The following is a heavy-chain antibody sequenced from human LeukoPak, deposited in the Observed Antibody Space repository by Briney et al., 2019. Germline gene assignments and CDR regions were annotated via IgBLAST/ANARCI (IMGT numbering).Heavy chain of an antibody. V-gene: IGHV1-18*01. CDR2: ISAYNGNT. D-gene: IGHD6-19*01. Sequence: GASVKVSCKASGYTFTSYGISWVRQAPGQGLEWMGWISAYNGNTNYAQKLQGRVTMTTDTSTSTAYMELRSLRSDDTAVYYCARDPMNSSGWYPLDYWGQGTLVTVSS. CDR1: GYTFTSYG. CDR3: ARDPMNSSGWYPLDY. J-gene: IGHJ4*02.